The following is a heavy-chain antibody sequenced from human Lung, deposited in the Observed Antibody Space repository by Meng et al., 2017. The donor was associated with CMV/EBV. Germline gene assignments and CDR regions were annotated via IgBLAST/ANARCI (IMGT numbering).Heavy chain of an antibody. CDR2: INQDGGDK. V-gene: IGHV3-7*01. CDR1: GFTFSGFW. J-gene: IGHJ5*02. CDR3: ARGSGMWFDP. Sequence: GGSLRLSCAASGFTFSGFWMSWVRQAPGKGLEWAANINQDGGDKYYVDSVTGRFTISRDNAKNLVYLQLNSLRVEDTAIYYCARGSGMWFDPWGQATLVTVSS.